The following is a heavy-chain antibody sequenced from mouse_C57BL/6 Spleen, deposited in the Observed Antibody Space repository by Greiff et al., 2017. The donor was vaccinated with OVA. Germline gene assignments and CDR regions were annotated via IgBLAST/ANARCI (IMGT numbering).Heavy chain of an antibody. D-gene: IGHD1-1*01. CDR3: ARLRKSITTVVADYFDY. CDR1: GYSFTGYY. J-gene: IGHJ2*01. CDR2: INPSTGGT. Sequence: VQLKQSGPELVKPGASVKISCKASGYSFTGYYMNWVKQSPEKSLEWIGEINPSTGGTTYNQKFKAKATLTVDKSSSTAYMQLKSLTSEDSAVYYCARLRKSITTVVADYFDYWGQGTTLTVSS. V-gene: IGHV1-42*01.